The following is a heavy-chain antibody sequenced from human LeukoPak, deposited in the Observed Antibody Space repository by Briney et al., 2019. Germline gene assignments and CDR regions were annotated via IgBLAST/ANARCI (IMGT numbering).Heavy chain of an antibody. CDR3: ARIGEFHTGHYYYYMDV. J-gene: IGHJ6*03. D-gene: IGHD2-8*02. CDR2: IYTSGST. V-gene: IGHV4-4*07. CDR1: GGSISSYY. Sequence: SETLSLTCTVSGGSISSYYWSWIRQPAGKGLEWIGRIYTSGSTNYNPSLKSRVTMSVDTSKNQFSLKLSSVTAADTAVYYCARIGEFHTGHYYYYMDVWGKGTTVTVSS.